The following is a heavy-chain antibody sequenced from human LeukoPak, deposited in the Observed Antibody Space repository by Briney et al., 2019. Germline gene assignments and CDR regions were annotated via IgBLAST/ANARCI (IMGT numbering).Heavy chain of an antibody. CDR1: GGSISSDF. J-gene: IGHJ4*02. D-gene: IGHD3-22*01. Sequence: PSETLSLTCTVSGGSISSDFWSWIRQPPGKGLEWIGYINDSGSTTYSPSLKSRVTISLDTSTKQFSLKLSSVTAADTAVYYCARSDSLGDDYWGQGTLVTVSS. CDR2: INDSGST. V-gene: IGHV4-59*01. CDR3: ARSDSLGDDY.